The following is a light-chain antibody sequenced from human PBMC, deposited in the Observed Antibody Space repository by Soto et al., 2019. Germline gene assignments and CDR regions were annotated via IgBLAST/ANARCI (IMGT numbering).Light chain of an antibody. V-gene: IGKV3-15*01. J-gene: IGKJ1*01. CDR1: QSVSSN. Sequence: EIVMTQSPATLSESRRERATLSCRASQSVSSNLAWYQQKPGQAPRLLIYGASTRATGIPARFSGSGSGTEFTLTISSLQSEDFAVYYCQQYNNWPRTFGQGTKVDIK. CDR3: QQYNNWPRT. CDR2: GAS.